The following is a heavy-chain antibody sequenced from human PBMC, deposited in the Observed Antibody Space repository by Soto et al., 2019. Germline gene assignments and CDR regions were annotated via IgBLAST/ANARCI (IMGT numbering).Heavy chain of an antibody. CDR3: ARDRSIAAAGTYYYYYMDV. CDR1: GYTFTGYY. V-gene: IGHV1-2*04. CDR2: INPNSGGT. J-gene: IGHJ6*03. Sequence: ASVKVSCKASGYTFTGYYMHWVRQAPGQGLEWIGWINPNSGGTNYAQKFQGWVTMTRDTSISTAYMELSRLRSDDTAVYYCARDRSIAAAGTYYYYYMDVWGKGTTVTVSS. D-gene: IGHD6-13*01.